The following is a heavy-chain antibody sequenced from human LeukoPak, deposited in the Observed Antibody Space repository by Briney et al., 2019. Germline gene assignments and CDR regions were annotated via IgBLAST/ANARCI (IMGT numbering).Heavy chain of an antibody. Sequence: ASVKVSCKASVYTFTSYGISWVRQAPGQGLEWMGWISAYNGDTNYAQKLQGRVTMTTDTFTSTAYMELRSLRSDDTAVYYCARGAPDYGDLSYYYYYYMDVWGKGTTVTVSS. J-gene: IGHJ6*03. CDR2: ISAYNGDT. D-gene: IGHD4-17*01. CDR1: VYTFTSYG. CDR3: ARGAPDYGDLSYYYYYYMDV. V-gene: IGHV1-18*01.